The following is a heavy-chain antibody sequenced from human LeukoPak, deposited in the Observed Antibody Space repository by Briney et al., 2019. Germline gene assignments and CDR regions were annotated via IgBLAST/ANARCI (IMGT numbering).Heavy chain of an antibody. J-gene: IGHJ4*02. CDR3: TRRASWYSSSSLDY. CDR1: GLTLSQSS. D-gene: IGHD6-6*01. CDR2: IKQDGNEE. Sequence: PGGSLRLSCIASGLTLSQSSLNWVRQAPGKGLEWVANIKQDGNEEYYVDSLKGRFTISRDNAKNSLFLQMNSLRVEDTAVYYCTRRASWYSSSSLDYWGQGTLVTVSS. V-gene: IGHV3-7*01.